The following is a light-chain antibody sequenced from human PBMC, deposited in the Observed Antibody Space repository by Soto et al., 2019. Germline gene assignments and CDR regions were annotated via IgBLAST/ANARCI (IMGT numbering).Light chain of an antibody. CDR2: GAS. CDR3: QQYGAQPYY. J-gene: IGKJ2*01. V-gene: IGKV3-20*01. CDR1: QSVSSSY. Sequence: EVVLTQSPGMRSLSPGERASLSCRASQSVSSSYLGWYQQRPGQAPRLLMYGASRRATGIPDRFSGSGSGTDFTLTISRLEPEDFAVYYCQQYGAQPYYFGQGTKLEIK.